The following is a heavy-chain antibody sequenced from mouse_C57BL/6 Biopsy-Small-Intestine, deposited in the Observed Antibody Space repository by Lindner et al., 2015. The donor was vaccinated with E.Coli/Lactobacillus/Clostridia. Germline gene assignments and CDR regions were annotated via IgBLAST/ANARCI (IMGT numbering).Heavy chain of an antibody. Sequence: SVKVSCKTSGYSFTTFFVHWVRQAPGQGLEWMGLIYPSDGSTSYAQNLQGRVTMTGDTSTSTVYMELSSLRSEDTAVYYCTRDLPHNWFDSWGQGTLVTVSS. D-gene: IGHD4-1*02. V-gene: IGHV1S127*01. CDR3: TRDLPHNWFDS. CDR1: GYSFTTFF. CDR2: IYPSDGST. J-gene: IGHJ4*01.